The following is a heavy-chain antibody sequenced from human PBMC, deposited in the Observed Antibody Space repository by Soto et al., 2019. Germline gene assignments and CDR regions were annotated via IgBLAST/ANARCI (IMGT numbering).Heavy chain of an antibody. CDR3: ARETEYCSGGSCYSGTWGY. Sequence: QVQLVQSGAEVKKPGASVKVSCKASGYTFTSYAMHWVRQAPGQRLEWMGWINAGNGNTKYSQKFQGRVTITRDTSAITAYMELSSLRSEDTAVYYCARETEYCSGGSCYSGTWGYWGQGTLVTVSS. J-gene: IGHJ4*02. CDR1: GYTFTSYA. V-gene: IGHV1-3*01. D-gene: IGHD2-15*01. CDR2: INAGNGNT.